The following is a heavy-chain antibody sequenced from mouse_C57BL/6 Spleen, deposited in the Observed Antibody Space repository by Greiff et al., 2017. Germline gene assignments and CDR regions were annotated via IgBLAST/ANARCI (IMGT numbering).Heavy chain of an antibody. CDR3: ARSVKGWYFDD. V-gene: IGHV1-52*01. CDR2: IDPSDSET. J-gene: IGHJ1*03. CDR1: GYTFTSYW. Sequence: QVQLQQPGAELVRPGSSVKLSCKASGYTFTSYWMHWVKQRPIQGLEWIGNIDPSDSETHYNQKFKDKATLTVDKSSSTAYMQLSSLTSEDSAVYYCARSVKGWYFDDWGTGTTVTVSS. D-gene: IGHD2-2*01.